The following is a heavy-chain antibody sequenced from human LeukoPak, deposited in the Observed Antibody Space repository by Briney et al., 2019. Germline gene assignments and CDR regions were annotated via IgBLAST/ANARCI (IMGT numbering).Heavy chain of an antibody. CDR1: GFTVSSNY. CDR3: ARVGWDSEYFFH. CDR2: LYGGGST. J-gene: IGHJ1*01. V-gene: IGHV3-53*01. D-gene: IGHD1-26*01. Sequence: GGSLRLSCAASGFTVSSNYMTWVRQAPGKGLEWVSLLYGGGSTYYADSVKGRFTISRDNSKNTVHLQMNSLRAEDTALYYCARVGWDSEYFFHWGRGALVTVS.